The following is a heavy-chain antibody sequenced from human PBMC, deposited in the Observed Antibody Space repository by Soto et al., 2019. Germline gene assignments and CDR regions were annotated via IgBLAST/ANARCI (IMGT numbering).Heavy chain of an antibody. Sequence: PGGSLRLSCAASGFTFSDYAMSWVRQGPGKGLEWVSSISVSGSPYYADPVKGRFTVSRDNSKDTLYLQMNSLTAEDTAVYFCAKNYFFDSWGPGTLVTVS. J-gene: IGHJ4*02. V-gene: IGHV3-23*01. CDR3: AKNYFFDS. CDR1: GFTFSDYA. CDR2: ISVSGSP.